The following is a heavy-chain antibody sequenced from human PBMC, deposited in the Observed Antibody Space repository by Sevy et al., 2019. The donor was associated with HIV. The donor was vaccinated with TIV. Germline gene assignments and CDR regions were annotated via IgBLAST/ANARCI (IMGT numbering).Heavy chain of an antibody. D-gene: IGHD6-13*01. Sequence: SETLSLTCTVSGISISNYYWTWIRQPPGKGLEWIGYIYYTGSSDSNPSLKSRVTTSVDTSKNQFSLKLSSVTAADPAIYSCARGGPNQQQLDYFDSWGQGILVTVSS. CDR2: IYYTGSS. V-gene: IGHV4-59*01. CDR1: GISISNYY. CDR3: ARGGPNQQQLDYFDS. J-gene: IGHJ4*02.